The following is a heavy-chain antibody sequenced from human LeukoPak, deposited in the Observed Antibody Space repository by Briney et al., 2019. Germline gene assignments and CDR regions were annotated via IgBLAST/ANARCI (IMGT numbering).Heavy chain of an antibody. CDR1: GFTFSIYA. J-gene: IGHJ4*02. V-gene: IGHV3-21*01. D-gene: IGHD6-6*01. Sequence: GGSLRLSCAASGFTFSIYAMSCVRQAPGKGLEWVSSISSSSSYIYSADSVKGRFTISRDNAKNSLYLQMNSLRAEDTAVYYYARDDGAARPTDCWGQGTLVTVSS. CDR2: ISSSSSYI. CDR3: ARDDGAARPTDC.